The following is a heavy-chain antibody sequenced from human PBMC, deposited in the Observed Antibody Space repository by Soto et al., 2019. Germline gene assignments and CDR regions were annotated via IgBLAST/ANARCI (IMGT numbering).Heavy chain of an antibody. CDR3: ARGYSYTSGPDY. CDR2: IWYDGSNK. D-gene: IGHD6-19*01. Sequence: PGGSLRLSCAASGFTFSSYGMHWVRQAPGKGLEWVAIIWYDGSNKYYADSVKGRFTISRDNSKNTLYLQMNSLRAEDTAVYYCARGYSYTSGPDYWGQGTLVTVSS. V-gene: IGHV3-33*01. CDR1: GFTFSSYG. J-gene: IGHJ4*02.